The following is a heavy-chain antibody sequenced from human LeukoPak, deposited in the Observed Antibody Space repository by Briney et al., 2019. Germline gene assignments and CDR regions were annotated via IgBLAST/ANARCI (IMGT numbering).Heavy chain of an antibody. CDR1: GFTFSSYA. J-gene: IGHJ6*03. Sequence: GSLRLSCAASGFTFSSYAMSWVRQAPGKGLEWIGEINHSGSTNYNPSLKSRVTISVDTSKNQFSLKLSSVTAADTAVYYCARNQGSTSSPEALYYYYYYYMDVWGKGTTVTVSS. CDR3: ARNQGSTSSPEALYYYYYYYMDV. CDR2: INHSGST. V-gene: IGHV4-34*01. D-gene: IGHD2-2*01.